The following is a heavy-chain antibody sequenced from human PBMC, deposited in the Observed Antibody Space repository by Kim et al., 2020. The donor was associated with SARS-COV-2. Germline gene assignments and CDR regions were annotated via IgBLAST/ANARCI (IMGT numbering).Heavy chain of an antibody. V-gene: IGHV1-46*01. D-gene: IGHD6-13*01. CDR1: GYTFTSYY. J-gene: IGHJ4*02. CDR3: SRDLSIAAAGDLDY. Sequence: ASVKVSCKASGYTFTSYYMHWVRQAPGPGLERMGIINPSGGSTSYAQKFQGRVTMTSDTSTSTVYMELSSLRSEDTAAYYCSRDLSIAAAGDLDYWGQGT. CDR2: INPSGGST.